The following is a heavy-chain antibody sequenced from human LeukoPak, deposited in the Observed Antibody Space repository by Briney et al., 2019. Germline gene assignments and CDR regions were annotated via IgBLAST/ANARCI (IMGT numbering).Heavy chain of an antibody. V-gene: IGHV3-30*02. J-gene: IGHJ4*02. CDR2: VRYDGSNT. CDR1: GFTFSNYG. Sequence: PGGSLRLXCAASGFTFSNYGMHWVRQAPGKGLEWVSFVRYDGSNTYYADSVKGRFTISRDNSKNTLYLQMNSLRAEDTAVYYCARPKSGYFDYWGQGTLATVSS. D-gene: IGHD2-15*01. CDR3: ARPKSGYFDY.